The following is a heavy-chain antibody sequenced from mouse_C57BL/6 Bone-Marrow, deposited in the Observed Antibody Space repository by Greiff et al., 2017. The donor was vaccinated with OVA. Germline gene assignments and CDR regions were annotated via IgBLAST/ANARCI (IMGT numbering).Heavy chain of an antibody. D-gene: IGHD2-4*01. CDR3: TTRRLGGY. Sequence: VHVKQSGAELVRPGASVKLSCTASGFNIKDDYMHWVKQRPEQGLEWIGWIDPENGDTEYASKFQGKATITADTSSNTAYLQLSSLTSEDTAVYYCTTRRLGGYWGQGTTLTVSS. CDR1: GFNIKDDY. CDR2: IDPENGDT. V-gene: IGHV14-4*01. J-gene: IGHJ2*01.